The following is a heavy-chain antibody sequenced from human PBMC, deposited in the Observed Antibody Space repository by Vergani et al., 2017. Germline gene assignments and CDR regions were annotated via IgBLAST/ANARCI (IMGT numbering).Heavy chain of an antibody. CDR1: GFTFSNFG. CDR3: ARDKSRRAPPVMGTYYYYMDV. V-gene: IGHV3-23*01. J-gene: IGHJ6*03. Sequence: EVKLLESGGGLVQSGGSLRLSCAGSGFTFSNFGMTWVRQAPGKGLEWVSTVSADGDSTYYAESVKGRFTISRDNPKNTVHLQMNSLRAEDTAVYYCARDKSRRAPPVMGTYYYYMDVWGEGTTVSVSS. CDR2: VSADGDST. D-gene: IGHD3-16*01.